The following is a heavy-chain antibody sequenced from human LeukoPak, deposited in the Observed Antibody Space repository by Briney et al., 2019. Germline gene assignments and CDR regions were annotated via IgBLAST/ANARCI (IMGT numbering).Heavy chain of an antibody. Sequence: GGSLRLSCAASGFTFSSYSMNWVRQAPGKGLEWVSYISSSSSTIYYADSVKGRFTISRDNAKNSLYLQMNSLRAEDTAVYYCARGGSIAAACFDYWGQGTLVTVSS. CDR1: GFTFSSYS. V-gene: IGHV3-48*01. CDR2: ISSSSSTI. CDR3: ARGGSIAAACFDY. J-gene: IGHJ4*02. D-gene: IGHD6-13*01.